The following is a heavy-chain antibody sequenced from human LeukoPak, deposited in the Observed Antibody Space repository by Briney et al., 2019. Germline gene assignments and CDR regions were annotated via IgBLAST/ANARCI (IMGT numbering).Heavy chain of an antibody. CDR3: VKPGGDIVVVVAAIPTGDFDY. CDR1: GFTFSSYS. V-gene: IGHV3-23*01. J-gene: IGHJ4*02. Sequence: GGSLRLSCAASGFTFSSYSMNWVRQAPGKGLEWVSAISCSGASTYYADSVKGRFTISRDNSKNTLYLQMNSLRAEDTAVYYCVKPGGDIVVVVAAIPTGDFDYWGQGTLVTVSS. D-gene: IGHD2-15*01. CDR2: ISCSGAST.